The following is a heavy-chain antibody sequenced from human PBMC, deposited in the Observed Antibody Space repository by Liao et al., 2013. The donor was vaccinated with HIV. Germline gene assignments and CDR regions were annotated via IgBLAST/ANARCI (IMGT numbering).Heavy chain of an antibody. D-gene: IGHD6-25*01. CDR1: GGSISSYY. Sequence: QVQLQQWGAGLLKPSETLSLTCTVSGGSISSYYWSWIRQPAGKGLEWIGRIYTSGSTNCKPLLKSRVTISVDTSKNQFSLTLSAVTAADTAVYFXARERGGRRLFYFDYWGQGRLVTVSS. CDR2: IYTSGST. CDR3: ARERGGRRLFYFDY. V-gene: IGHV4-59*10. J-gene: IGHJ4*02.